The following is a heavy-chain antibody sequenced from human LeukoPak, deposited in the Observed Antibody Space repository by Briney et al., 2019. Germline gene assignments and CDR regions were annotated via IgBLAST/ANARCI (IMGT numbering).Heavy chain of an antibody. V-gene: IGHV3-23*01. J-gene: IGHJ4*02. CDR1: EFTFSSYA. D-gene: IGHD1-26*01. CDR3: AKSYSGSYDNYFDY. Sequence: GGSLRLSCAASEFTFSSYAMNWVRQAPGKGLEWVTAISGSGGSTYYADSVKGRFTISRDNSKNTLYLQLNSLRAEDTALYYCAKSYSGSYDNYFDYWGQGTLVIVSS. CDR2: ISGSGGST.